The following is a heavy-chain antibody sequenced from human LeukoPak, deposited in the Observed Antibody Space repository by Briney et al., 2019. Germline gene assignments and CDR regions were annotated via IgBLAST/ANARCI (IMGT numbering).Heavy chain of an antibody. Sequence: VASVKVSCKASGYIFTGYYIHWVRQAPGQGLEWMGWINPNSGDTKYAQKFQGRVTMTRDTSISTAYMELSRLRSDDTAVYYCARDDYVWGSYPPVGYWGQGTLVTVSS. V-gene: IGHV1-2*02. CDR1: GYIFTGYY. CDR2: INPNSGDT. D-gene: IGHD3-16*02. J-gene: IGHJ4*02. CDR3: ARDDYVWGSYPPVGY.